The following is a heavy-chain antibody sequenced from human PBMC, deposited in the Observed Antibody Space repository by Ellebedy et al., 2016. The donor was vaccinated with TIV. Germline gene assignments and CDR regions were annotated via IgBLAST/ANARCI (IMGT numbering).Heavy chain of an antibody. CDR3: AKNAYGSGSHFYFDY. D-gene: IGHD3-10*01. V-gene: IGHV3-23*01. CDR2: ISGNGYSI. CDR1: GLTLSSYA. Sequence: GGSLRLXXAASGLTLSSYAMSWVRQAPGKGLEWVSVISGNGYSIYYADSVKGRFTISRDDSKNTLFLQMNSLRAEDTAVYYCAKNAYGSGSHFYFDYWGQGSLVTVSS. J-gene: IGHJ4*02.